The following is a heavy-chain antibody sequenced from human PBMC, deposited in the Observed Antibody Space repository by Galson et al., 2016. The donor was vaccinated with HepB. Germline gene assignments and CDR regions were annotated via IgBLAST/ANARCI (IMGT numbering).Heavy chain of an antibody. CDR3: VRSAYSGSYFDY. Sequence: SLRLSCAASGFTVSSNYMNWVRQAPGKGLEWVSSIYSGDRTYYADSVKGRFTISRHNSKNTLYLQMNSPRTEDTAVYYCVRSAYSGSYFDYWGQGTLVTVSS. J-gene: IGHJ4*02. D-gene: IGHD1-26*01. CDR2: IYSGDRT. CDR1: GFTVSSNY. V-gene: IGHV3-53*04.